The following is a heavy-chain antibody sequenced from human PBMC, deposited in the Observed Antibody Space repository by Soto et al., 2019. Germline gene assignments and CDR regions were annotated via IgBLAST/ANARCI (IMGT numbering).Heavy chain of an antibody. V-gene: IGHV4-59*01. CDR3: ARDRTGGATDY. J-gene: IGHJ4*02. CDR1: GGSISSYY. CDR2: IYYSGST. D-gene: IGHD1-26*01. Sequence: SETLSLTCTVSGGSISSYYWSWIRQPPGKGLEWIGYIYYSGSTNYNPSLKSRVTISVDTSKNQFSLKLSSVTAADTAVYYYARDRTGGATDYWGQGTLVTVSS.